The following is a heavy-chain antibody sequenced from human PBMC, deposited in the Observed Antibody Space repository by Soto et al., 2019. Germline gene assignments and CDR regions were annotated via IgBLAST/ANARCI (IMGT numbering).Heavy chain of an antibody. J-gene: IGHJ4*02. D-gene: IGHD3-9*01. CDR1: GFTFSSYA. CDR3: AKVTGYDILTGYWAFDY. CDR2: ISGSGGST. Sequence: GGSLRLSCAASGFTFSSYAMSWARQAPGKGLEWVSAISGSGGSTYYADSVKGRFTISRDNSKNTLYLQMNSLRAEDTAVYYCAKVTGYDILTGYWAFDYWGQGTLVTVSS. V-gene: IGHV3-23*01.